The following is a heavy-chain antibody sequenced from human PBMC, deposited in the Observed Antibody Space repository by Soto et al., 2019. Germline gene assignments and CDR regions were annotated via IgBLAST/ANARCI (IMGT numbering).Heavy chain of an antibody. CDR3: TRHEAGYSSSWYWFDP. D-gene: IGHD6-13*01. CDR1: GFTFSGSA. V-gene: IGHV3-73*01. CDR2: IRSKANSYAT. Sequence: GVSLRLSCAASGFTFSGSAMHWVRQASGKGLEWVGRIRSKANSYATAYAASVKGRFTISRDDSKNTAYLQMNSLKTEDTAVYYCTRHEAGYSSSWYWFDPWGQGTLVTVSS. J-gene: IGHJ5*02.